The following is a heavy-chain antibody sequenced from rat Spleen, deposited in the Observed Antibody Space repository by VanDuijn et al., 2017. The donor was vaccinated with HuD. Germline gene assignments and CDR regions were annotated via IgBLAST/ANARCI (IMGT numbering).Heavy chain of an antibody. J-gene: IGHJ2*01. Sequence: EVQLVESGGGLVQPGRSLELSCVASGFTFNTYWMTWIRQAPGKWLEWVASTSNTDDTTFYPDTVKGRFTISRDNAKSTLYLQMNSLRSEDTANYYCTRHGYPGISYFDYWGQGVMVTVSS. CDR2: TSNTDDTT. V-gene: IGHV5-31*01. D-gene: IGHD1-4*01. CDR3: TRHGYPGISYFDY. CDR1: GFTFNTYW.